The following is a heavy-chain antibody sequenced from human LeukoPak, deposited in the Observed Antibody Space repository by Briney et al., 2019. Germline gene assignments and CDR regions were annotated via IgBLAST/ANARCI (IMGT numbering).Heavy chain of an antibody. Sequence: GGSLRLSCAASGITVSRNHMSWVRQAPGKGLEWVSVIYSGGETYYAESVKGRFTISRDNSKNTLYLQMNSLRDEDTAVYYCARDQCTGASCYSNWGQGTLVTVSS. J-gene: IGHJ1*01. V-gene: IGHV3-66*02. CDR2: IYSGGET. CDR3: ARDQCTGASCYSN. CDR1: GITVSRNH. D-gene: IGHD2-2*02.